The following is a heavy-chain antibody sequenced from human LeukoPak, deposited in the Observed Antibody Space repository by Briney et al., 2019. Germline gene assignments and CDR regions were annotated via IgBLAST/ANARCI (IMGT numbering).Heavy chain of an antibody. J-gene: IGHJ4*02. CDR1: GGSISSYY. CDR2: IYYSGST. CDR3: ARHYGSGSYPLDY. V-gene: IGHV4-59*08. Sequence: SETLSLTCTVSGGSISSYYWSWIRQPPGKGLEWIGYIYYSGSTNYNPSLKSRVTISLDTSKNQFSLKLSSVTAADTAVYYCARHYGSGSYPLDYWRQGTLVTVSS. D-gene: IGHD3-10*01.